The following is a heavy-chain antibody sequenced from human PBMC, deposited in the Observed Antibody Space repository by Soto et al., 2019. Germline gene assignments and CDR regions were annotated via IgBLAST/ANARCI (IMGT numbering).Heavy chain of an antibody. CDR1: GYTFTSYG. J-gene: IGHJ4*02. V-gene: IGHV1-18*01. Sequence: QVQLVQSGPEVKKPGASVKVSCKASGYTFTSYGISWVRPAPGQGLEWMGWISPYHGHTNYAQKLQGRVTMTTDASTSTAYMALWSLRSDDTSVYYCARDLSGNPGYLGQGTLVTVSS. CDR2: ISPYHGHT. CDR3: ARDLSGNPGY. D-gene: IGHD2-15*01.